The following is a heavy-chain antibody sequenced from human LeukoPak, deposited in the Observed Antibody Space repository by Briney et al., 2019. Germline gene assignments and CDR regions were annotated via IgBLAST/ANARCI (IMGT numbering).Heavy chain of an antibody. CDR1: GYTFTGYY. CDR2: INPNSGGT. Sequence: GASVKVSCKASGYTFTGYYMHWVRQAPGQGLEWMGWINPNSGGTNYAQKFQGRVTMTRDTAISTAYMELSRLRSDDTAVYYCARASPGYSSSWYVKSRGYKWFDPWGQGTLVTVSS. J-gene: IGHJ5*02. CDR3: ARASPGYSSSWYVKSRGYKWFDP. V-gene: IGHV1-2*02. D-gene: IGHD6-13*01.